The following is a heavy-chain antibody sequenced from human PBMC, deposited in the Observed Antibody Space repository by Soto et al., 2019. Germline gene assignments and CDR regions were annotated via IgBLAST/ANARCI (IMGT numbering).Heavy chain of an antibody. Sequence: QVQLVESGGGVVQPGRSLRLSCAASGFTFSSYGMHWVRQAPGKGLGWVAGIWYDGSNKYYADSVKGRFTISRDNSKNTLYLQMNSLRAEDTAVYYCARDSVDCSSTSCPPSVSSAFDIWGQGTMVTVSS. CDR1: GFTFSSYG. V-gene: IGHV3-33*01. D-gene: IGHD2-2*01. J-gene: IGHJ3*02. CDR2: IWYDGSNK. CDR3: ARDSVDCSSTSCPPSVSSAFDI.